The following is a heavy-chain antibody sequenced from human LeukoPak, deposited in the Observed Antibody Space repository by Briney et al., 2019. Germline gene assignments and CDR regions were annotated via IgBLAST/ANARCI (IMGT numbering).Heavy chain of an antibody. CDR2: IRYDGTNK. D-gene: IGHD2-21*01. V-gene: IGHV3-30*02. CDR3: AGDGDGFDP. CDR1: GFTFSWIG. J-gene: IGHJ5*02. Sequence: QPAGSLRLSCAASGFTFSWIGMHWVRQAPGKGLEWVAFIRYDGTNKYYAASVKGRFTISRDNSKNTLYLRMNSLRAEATAVYYCAGDGDGFDPWGQGTLVTVSS.